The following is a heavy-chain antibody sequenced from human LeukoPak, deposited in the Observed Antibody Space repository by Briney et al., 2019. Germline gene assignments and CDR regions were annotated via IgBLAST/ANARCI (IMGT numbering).Heavy chain of an antibody. CDR3: AHRLTVFELELHNWFDP. V-gene: IGHV2-5*01. Sequence: SGPTLVNPTQTLTLTCTFSGFSLSTRAVGVGLIRQPPGKALGWLALIYRYDDKRYSTSMKSRLTITKDTSKNQVVLTMTNMDPVDTATYYCAHRLTVFELELHNWFDPWGQGTLVTVSS. J-gene: IGHJ5*02. D-gene: IGHD1-7*01. CDR2: IYRYDDK. CDR1: GFSLSTRAVG.